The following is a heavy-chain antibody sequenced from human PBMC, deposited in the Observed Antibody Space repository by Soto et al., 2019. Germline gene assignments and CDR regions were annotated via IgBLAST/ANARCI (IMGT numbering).Heavy chain of an antibody. Sequence: QVQLVQSGAEVKKPGSSVKVSCKASGGTFSSYTISWVRQAPGQGLEWMGRIIPILGIANYAQKFQGRVTITADKSTSTAYMELSSLRSEDTAVYYCVFQDDDQGVVHWGQGTLVTVSS. CDR3: VFQDDDQGVVH. CDR2: IIPILGIA. D-gene: IGHD2-21*01. J-gene: IGHJ5*02. CDR1: GGTFSSYT. V-gene: IGHV1-69*02.